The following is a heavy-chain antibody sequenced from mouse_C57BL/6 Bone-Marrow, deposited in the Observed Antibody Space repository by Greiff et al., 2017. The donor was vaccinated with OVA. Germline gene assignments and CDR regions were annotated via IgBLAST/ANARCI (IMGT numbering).Heavy chain of an antibody. V-gene: IGHV1-64*01. CDR2: IHPNGGST. Sequence: QVQLQQPGAELVKPGASVKFSCKASGYTFTSSWMHWVKQRPGQGLEWIGLIHPNGGSTNYNEKFKSKATLTVDKSSSTAYMQLSSLTSEDSAVYYCARYYDYDDWFAYWGQGTLVTVSA. CDR1: GYTFTSSW. J-gene: IGHJ3*01. D-gene: IGHD2-4*01. CDR3: ARYYDYDDWFAY.